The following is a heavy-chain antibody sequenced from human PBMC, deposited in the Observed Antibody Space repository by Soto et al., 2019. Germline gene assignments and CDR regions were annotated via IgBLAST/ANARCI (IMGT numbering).Heavy chain of an antibody. CDR2: IFHSGST. CDR3: ARASLEIFGVVNLANWFDP. J-gene: IGHJ5*02. CDR1: GGSISSGDYF. D-gene: IGHD3-3*01. Sequence: PSETLALTCSVSGGSISSGDYFWTWIRQSPGKGLEWMGYIFHSGSTYYNPSLKSRVTISVDTSKNQFSLKLSSVTAADTAVYYCARASLEIFGVVNLANWFDPWGQGTLVTVSS. V-gene: IGHV4-30-4*01.